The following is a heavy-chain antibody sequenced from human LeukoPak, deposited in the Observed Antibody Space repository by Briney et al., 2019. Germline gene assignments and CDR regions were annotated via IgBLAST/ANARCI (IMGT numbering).Heavy chain of an antibody. D-gene: IGHD3-16*02. J-gene: IGHJ4*02. V-gene: IGHV4-38-2*02. CDR3: ARLELSHQPFDY. CDR2: IYYSGST. Sequence: SETLSLTCTVSGYSISSGYYWGWIRQPPGKGLEWIGSIYYSGSTYYNPSLKSRVTISVDTSKNQFSLKLSSVTAADTAVYYCARLELSHQPFDYWGQGTLVTVSS. CDR1: GYSISSGYY.